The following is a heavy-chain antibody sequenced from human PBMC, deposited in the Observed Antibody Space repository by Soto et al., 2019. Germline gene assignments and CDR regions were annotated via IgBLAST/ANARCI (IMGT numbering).Heavy chain of an antibody. D-gene: IGHD3-22*01. Sequence: SVKVSCKASGGTFSSYAISWVRQAPGQGLEWMGGIIPILGTANYAQKFQGRVTITADESTSTAYMELSSLRSEDTAVYYCARTDSSVYYYGWFDPWGQGTLVTVSS. CDR1: GGTFSSYA. CDR3: ARTDSSVYYYGWFDP. J-gene: IGHJ5*02. CDR2: IIPILGTA. V-gene: IGHV1-69*13.